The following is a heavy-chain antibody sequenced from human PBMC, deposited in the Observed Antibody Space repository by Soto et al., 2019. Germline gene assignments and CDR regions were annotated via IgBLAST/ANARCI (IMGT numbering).Heavy chain of an antibody. CDR1: GGTFSSYA. CDR3: ARDDQLYDYDSSVYYPARY. V-gene: IGHV1-69*01. CDR2: IIPIFVTA. D-gene: IGHD3-22*01. Sequence: QVQLVQSGAEVKKHGSSVKVSCKASGGTFSSYAISWVRQSPGQGLEWMGGIIPIFVTANYSQKFQGRVTITADESTGTAYMEQSSLRSEDTAVYCCARDDQLYDYDSSVYYPARYWGQGNLVPVSS. J-gene: IGHJ4*02.